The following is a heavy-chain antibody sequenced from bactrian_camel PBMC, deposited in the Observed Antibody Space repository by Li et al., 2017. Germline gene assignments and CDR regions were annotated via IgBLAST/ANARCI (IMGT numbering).Heavy chain of an antibody. D-gene: IGHD6*01. CDR3: AKGRVEYGYPLGDLDL. Sequence: VQLVESGGGLVQPGGSLRLSCAASGFTFDDHDMGWFRQAPGKGPEWVSTIYSDGRSIYYADSVKGRFTISRDNAKNTVYLQMNRLESEDTALYYCAKGRVEYGYPLGDLDLWGQGTQVTVS. CDR2: IYSDGRSI. J-gene: IGHJ6*01. CDR1: GFTFDDHD. V-gene: IGHV3-1*01.